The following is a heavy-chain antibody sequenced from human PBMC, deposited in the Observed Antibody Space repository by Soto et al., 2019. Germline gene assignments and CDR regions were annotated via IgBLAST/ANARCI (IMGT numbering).Heavy chain of an antibody. V-gene: IGHV1-69*13. Sequence: SVKVSCKASGGTFSSYAISWVRQAPGQGLEWMGGIIPIFGTANYAQKFQGRVTITADESTSTAYMELCSLRSEDTAVYHCAKDRVGGTFYTPLGFWGQGTLVTVSS. CDR1: GGTFSSYA. D-gene: IGHD1-7*01. J-gene: IGHJ4*02. CDR2: IIPIFGTA. CDR3: AKDRVGGTFYTPLGF.